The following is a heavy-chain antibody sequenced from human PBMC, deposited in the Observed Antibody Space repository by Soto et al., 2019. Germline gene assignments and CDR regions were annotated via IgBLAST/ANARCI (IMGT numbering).Heavy chain of an antibody. D-gene: IGHD2-2*01. V-gene: IGHV1-69*13. CDR1: GDSFGSYA. CDR3: ARGTRDCRSISCHSPQGFFRHDMDV. J-gene: IGHJ6*02. CDR2: IIPMYSSP. Sequence: GASVKVSCKASGDSFGSYAISWVRQAPGQGLEWMGGIIPMYSSPAYGQKFRDRVTISADASTSTAYMDLSGLRSEDSAVYYCARGTRDCRSISCHSPQGFFRHDMDVWGPGTTVTVSS.